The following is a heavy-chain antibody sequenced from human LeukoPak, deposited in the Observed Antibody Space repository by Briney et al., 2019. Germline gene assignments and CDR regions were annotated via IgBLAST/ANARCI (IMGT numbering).Heavy chain of an antibody. D-gene: IGHD3-10*01. CDR2: ISSSGSYI. J-gene: IGHJ4*02. CDR1: EFTFSGYS. CDR3: AKDRVDGSGSQFDS. V-gene: IGHV3-21*04. Sequence: GGSLRLSCVVSEFTFSGYSMNWVRQAPGKGLEWVASISSSGSYIYYTDSLKGRFTISRDNAKNSLYLQMNSLRADDTAVYYCAKDRVDGSGSQFDSWGQGSLVTVSS.